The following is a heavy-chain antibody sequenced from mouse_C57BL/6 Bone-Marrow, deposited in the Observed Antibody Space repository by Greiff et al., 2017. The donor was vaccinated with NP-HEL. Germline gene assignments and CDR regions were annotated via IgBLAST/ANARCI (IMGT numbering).Heavy chain of an antibody. D-gene: IGHD1-1*01. V-gene: IGHV1-80*01. Sequence: QVQLQQSGAELVKPGASVKISCKASGYAFSSYWMYWVKQRPGKGLEWIGQIYPGDGDTNYNGKFKGKATLTADKSSSTAYMQLSSLTSEDSAVYFCARYYGSSYYFDYWGQGTTLTVSS. CDR3: ARYYGSSYYFDY. CDR1: GYAFSSYW. CDR2: IYPGDGDT. J-gene: IGHJ2*01.